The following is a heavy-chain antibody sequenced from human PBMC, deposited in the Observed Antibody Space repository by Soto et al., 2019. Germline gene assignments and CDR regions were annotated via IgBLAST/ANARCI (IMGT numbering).Heavy chain of an antibody. CDR1: GFTFSSYW. D-gene: IGHD2-2*01. J-gene: IGHJ3*02. CDR3: ARAVVPAAMSDAFDI. Sequence: EVQLVESGGGLVQPGGSLRLSCAASGFTFSSYWMSWVRQAPGKGLEWVANIKQDGSEKYYVDSVKGRFTISRDNAKNSLYLRMNSLRAEDTAVYYCARAVVPAAMSDAFDIWGQGTMVTVSS. CDR2: IKQDGSEK. V-gene: IGHV3-7*01.